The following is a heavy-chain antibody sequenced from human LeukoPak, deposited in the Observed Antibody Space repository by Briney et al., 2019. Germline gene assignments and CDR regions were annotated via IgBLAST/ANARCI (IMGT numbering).Heavy chain of an antibody. Sequence: LSGRSLRLSCAASGFTFSSYAMHWVRQAPGKGLEWVAVISYDGSNKYYADSVKGRFTISRDNSKNTLYLQMSSLRAEDTAVYYCARGYPIFDYWGQGTLVTVSS. CDR1: GFTFSSYA. D-gene: IGHD5-18*01. J-gene: IGHJ4*02. V-gene: IGHV3-30*04. CDR3: ARGYPIFDY. CDR2: ISYDGSNK.